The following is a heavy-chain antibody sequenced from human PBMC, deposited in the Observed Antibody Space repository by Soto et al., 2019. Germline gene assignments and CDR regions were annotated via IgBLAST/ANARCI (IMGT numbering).Heavy chain of an antibody. Sequence: QVQLQQWGAGLLKPSETLSLTCAVYGGSFSGYYWSWIRQPPGKGLEWIGEINHCGSTSYNPSLKRRVTVSVDPSKNQFCLKMSSVAAADTAVYYCANSVDDCSGGSCYAYYFVYWGQGTLVTVSS. CDR3: ANSVDDCSGGSCYAYYFVY. D-gene: IGHD2-15*01. J-gene: IGHJ4*02. CDR2: INHCGST. CDR1: GGSFSGYY. V-gene: IGHV4-34*01.